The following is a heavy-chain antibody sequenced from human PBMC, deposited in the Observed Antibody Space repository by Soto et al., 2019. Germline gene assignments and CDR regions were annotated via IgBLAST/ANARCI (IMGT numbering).Heavy chain of an antibody. V-gene: IGHV3-15*07. CDR3: TTGSVEGV. CDR1: GLTISNAW. Sequence: EVQLVDSGGGFIYPGGSLRLSCAASGLTISNAWMNWVRQAPGKGLEWVGRIKTNTEGGTTDYAAAVKGRFTVSRDYSKNTPYPQMNRLKTEDTGVEYCTTGSVEGVWGQGTMVTVSS. CDR2: IKTNTEGGTT. J-gene: IGHJ6*02. D-gene: IGHD2-15*01.